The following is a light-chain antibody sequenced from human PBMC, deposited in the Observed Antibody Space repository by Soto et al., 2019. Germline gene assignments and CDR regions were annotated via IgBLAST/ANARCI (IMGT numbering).Light chain of an antibody. CDR1: SSNIGSST. CDR2: SNN. J-gene: IGLJ3*02. Sequence: QSVLTQPPSASGTPGQRVTISFSGSSSNIGSSTVKWYQQFPGTAPKLLIYSNNRRPSGVPDRFSGYKSGTSASLAISGLQSEDDADYYCTTWDDSLNGRVFGGGTKLTVL. CDR3: TTWDDSLNGRV. V-gene: IGLV1-44*01.